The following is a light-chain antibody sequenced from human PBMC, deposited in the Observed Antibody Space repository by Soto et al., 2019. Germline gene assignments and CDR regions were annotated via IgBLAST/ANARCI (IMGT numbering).Light chain of an antibody. Sequence: DIQMTQSPSTLSASVGDRVTITCRASQSISTWLAWYQQKPGKAPKLLIYDASSLESGVPSRFSGSGSGTEFTLTISSLQPDDFAIYHCQQYNTFSYTFGRGTKLEIK. V-gene: IGKV1-5*01. J-gene: IGKJ2*01. CDR3: QQYNTFSYT. CDR2: DAS. CDR1: QSISTW.